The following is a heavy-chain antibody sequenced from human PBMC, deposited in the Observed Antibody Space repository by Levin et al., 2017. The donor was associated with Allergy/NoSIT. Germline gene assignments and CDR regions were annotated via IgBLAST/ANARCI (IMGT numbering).Heavy chain of an antibody. CDR2: ISSSSSYI. CDR3: ARASQEGGYYYDSSGYYVDY. CDR1: GFTFSSYS. Sequence: PGGSLRLSCAASGFTFSSYSMNWVRQAPGKGLEWVSSISSSSSYIYYADSVKGRFTISRDNAKNSLYLQMNSLRAEDTAVYYCARASQEGGYYYDSSGYYVDYWGQGTLVTVSS. J-gene: IGHJ4*02. V-gene: IGHV3-21*01. D-gene: IGHD3-22*01.